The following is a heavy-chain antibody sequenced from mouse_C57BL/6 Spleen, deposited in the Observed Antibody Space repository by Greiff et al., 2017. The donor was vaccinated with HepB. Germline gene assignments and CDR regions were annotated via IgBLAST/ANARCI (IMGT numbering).Heavy chain of an antibody. CDR1: GYAFSSYW. Sequence: QVQLKQSGAELVKPGASVKISCKASGYAFSSYWMNWVKQRPGKGLEWIGQIYPGDGDTNYNGKFKGKATLTADKSSSTAYMQLSSLTSAASAVYFGARCGGTAGDAMDYWGQGTSVTVSS. D-gene: IGHD3-3*01. CDR2: IYPGDGDT. CDR3: ARCGGTAGDAMDY. J-gene: IGHJ4*01. V-gene: IGHV1-80*01.